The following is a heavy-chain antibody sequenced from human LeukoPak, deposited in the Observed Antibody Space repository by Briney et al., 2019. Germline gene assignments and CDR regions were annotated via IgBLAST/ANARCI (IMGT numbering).Heavy chain of an antibody. V-gene: IGHV3-33*01. CDR3: ATDRNSGKYYDY. D-gene: IGHD1-26*01. CDR1: GLTFRNYG. CDR2: IWYDGSNK. J-gene: IGHJ4*02. Sequence: GGSLRLSCAASGLTFRNYGMHGVRQAPGKGLEWVAVIWYDGSNKYYADSVKGRFTISRDNSKDTLYLQTNSLRAEDTAVYYCATDRNSGKYYDYWGQGTLVSVSS.